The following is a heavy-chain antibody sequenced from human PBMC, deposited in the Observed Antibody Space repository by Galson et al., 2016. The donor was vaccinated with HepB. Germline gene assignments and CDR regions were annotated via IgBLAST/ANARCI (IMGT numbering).Heavy chain of an antibody. Sequence: QSGAEVKAPGESLKISCQGSGYRFHTHWIAWVRQTPGKGLEWMGMVFPNDASTRYSPSLQGQVTISADKSLSVAYLQWSSLRASDSAMYYCARQTSEGSFDYWGQGTLVSVSS. CDR2: VFPNDAST. CDR1: GYRFHTHW. V-gene: IGHV5-51*01. CDR3: ARQTSEGSFDY. D-gene: IGHD3-10*01. J-gene: IGHJ4*02.